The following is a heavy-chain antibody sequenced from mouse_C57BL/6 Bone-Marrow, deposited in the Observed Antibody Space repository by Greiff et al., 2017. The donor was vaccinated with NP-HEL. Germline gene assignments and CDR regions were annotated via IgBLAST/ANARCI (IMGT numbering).Heavy chain of an antibody. D-gene: IGHD1-1*01. V-gene: IGHV1-82*01. CDR1: GYAFSSSW. J-gene: IGHJ2*01. Sequence: VQLQQSGPELVKPGASVEISCKASGYAFSSSWMNWVKQRPGKGLEWIGRIYPGDGDTNYNGKFKGKATLTADKSSSTAYMQLSSLTSEDSAVYFCGGLLGYWGQGTTLTVSS. CDR2: IYPGDGDT. CDR3: GGLLGY.